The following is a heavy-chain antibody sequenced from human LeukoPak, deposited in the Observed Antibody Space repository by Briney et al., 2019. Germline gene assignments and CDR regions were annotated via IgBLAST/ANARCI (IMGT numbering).Heavy chain of an antibody. CDR2: ISYDGSNK. J-gene: IGHJ6*02. D-gene: IGHD3-10*01. CDR3: ARGPVITMVRGVIIPDGYYGMDV. V-gene: IGHV3-30*03. CDR1: GFTFSSYG. Sequence: PGGSLRLSCAASGFTFSSYGMHWVRQAPGKGLEWVAVISYDGSNKYYADSVKGRFTISRDNSKNTLYLQMNSLRAEDTAVYYCARGPVITMVRGVIIPDGYYGMDVWGQGTTVTVSS.